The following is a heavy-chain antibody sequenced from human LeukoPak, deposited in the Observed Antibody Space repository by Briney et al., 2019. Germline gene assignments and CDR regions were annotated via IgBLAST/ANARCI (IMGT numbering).Heavy chain of an antibody. CDR3: ARSLGGYDWDYYYYMDV. D-gene: IGHD5-12*01. Sequence: SETLSLTCTVSGGSIRSYYWSWIRQPPGKGLEWIGYIYYSGSTNYNPSLKSRVTISVDTSKNQFSLKLSSVTAADTAVYYCARSLGGYDWDYYYYMDVWGKGTTVTVSS. J-gene: IGHJ6*03. CDR2: IYYSGST. V-gene: IGHV4-59*01. CDR1: GGSIRSYY.